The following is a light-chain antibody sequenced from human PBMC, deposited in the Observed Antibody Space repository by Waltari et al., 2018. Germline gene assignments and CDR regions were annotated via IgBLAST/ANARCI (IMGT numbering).Light chain of an antibody. J-gene: IGKJ2*01. CDR1: QSVSSSF. CDR2: AAS. CDR3: QHYGRAPPYT. Sequence: EVVLTQSPGTLSLSPGQTATLSCWASQSVSSSFLAWYQQRPGQAPRLLIYAASKRATGISDRFSGSGSGTDFTLTISRLESEYFAVYYCQHYGRAPPYTFGQVTKLVIK. V-gene: IGKV3-20*01.